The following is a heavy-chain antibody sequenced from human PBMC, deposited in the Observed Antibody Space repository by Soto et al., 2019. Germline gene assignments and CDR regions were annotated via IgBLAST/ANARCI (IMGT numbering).Heavy chain of an antibody. V-gene: IGHV3-21*01. Sequence: GGSLRLSCAASGFTFSSYSMNWVRQAPGKGLEWVSSISSSSSYIYYADSVKGRFTISRDNAKNSLYLQMNSLRAEDTAVYYCARDNIEIFGVARTPNYYYYYYMDVWGKGTTVTVSS. CDR3: ARDNIEIFGVARTPNYYYYYYMDV. D-gene: IGHD3-3*01. J-gene: IGHJ6*03. CDR1: GFTFSSYS. CDR2: ISSSSSYI.